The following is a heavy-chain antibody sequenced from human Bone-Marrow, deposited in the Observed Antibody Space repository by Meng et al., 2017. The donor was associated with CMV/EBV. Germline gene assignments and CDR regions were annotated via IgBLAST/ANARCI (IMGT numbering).Heavy chain of an antibody. Sequence: ETLSLTCAVYGGSFSGYYWSWIRQPPGKGLEWVANIRQDGSEKYYVDSVKGRFTISRDNAKNSLYLQMNSLRAEDTAVYYCARIYCSSTSCYSKSMDVWGQGTTVTVSS. CDR2: IRQDGSEK. CDR3: ARIYCSSTSCYSKSMDV. D-gene: IGHD2-2*02. J-gene: IGHJ6*02. V-gene: IGHV3-7*01. CDR1: GGSFSGYY.